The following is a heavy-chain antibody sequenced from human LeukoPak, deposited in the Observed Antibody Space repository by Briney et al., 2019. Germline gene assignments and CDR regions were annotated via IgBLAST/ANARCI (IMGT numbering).Heavy chain of an antibody. V-gene: IGHV4-59*12. CDR2: IYYSGST. CDR1: GGSINSYY. D-gene: IGHD6-6*01. Sequence: SETLSLTCTVSGGSINSYYWSWIRQPPGKGLEWIGYIYYSGSTNYNPSLKSRVTISVDTSKNQFSLKLSSVTAADTAIYYCARDFSSSSTVYYYYYMDVWGKGTTVTVSS. J-gene: IGHJ6*03. CDR3: ARDFSSSSTVYYYYYMDV.